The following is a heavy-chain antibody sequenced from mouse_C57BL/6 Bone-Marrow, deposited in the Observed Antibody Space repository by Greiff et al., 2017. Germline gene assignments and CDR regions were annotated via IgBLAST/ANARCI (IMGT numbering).Heavy chain of an antibody. V-gene: IGHV1-54*01. Sequence: QVQLQQSGAELVRPGTSVKVSCEASGYAFTNYLIEWVKQRPGPGLEWIGVINPGSGGTNYNEKFKGKATLTADKSSSTAYMQLSSLTSEDSAVYFCARGPTTVVAEGLPYYLDYWGQGTTLTVSS. CDR1: GYAFTNYL. CDR3: ARGPTTVVAEGLPYYLDY. CDR2: INPGSGGT. D-gene: IGHD1-1*01. J-gene: IGHJ2*01.